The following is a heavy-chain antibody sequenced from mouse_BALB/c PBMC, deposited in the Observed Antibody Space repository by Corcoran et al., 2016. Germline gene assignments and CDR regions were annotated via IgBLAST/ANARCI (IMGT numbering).Heavy chain of an antibody. Sequence: QVQLQQSGPELVKPGASVKISCKATGYTFSRYRIEWVKQRPGQGLEWIGEILPGSGSTNYNEKFKGKATLTADTSSNTADMQLSSLTSEDSAVYYCASFVEGYAMDYWGQGTSVTVSS. V-gene: IGHV1-9*01. J-gene: IGHJ4*01. CDR1: GYTFSRYR. CDR3: ASFVEGYAMDY. CDR2: ILPGSGST.